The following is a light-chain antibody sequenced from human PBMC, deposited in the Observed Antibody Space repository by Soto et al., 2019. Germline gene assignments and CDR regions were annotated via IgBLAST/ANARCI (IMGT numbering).Light chain of an antibody. CDR1: QSVSTNY. CDR2: GAS. V-gene: IGKV3-20*01. Sequence: EIVLTQSPGTVSAPPGERATLSCRASQSVSTNYLAWPQHKPGQAPRLLIYGASSSAAGIPDRFRGSGSGTDFTLTISSLEPEDFAVYYCQQYGSSPFTFGPGTKVDVK. CDR3: QQYGSSPFT. J-gene: IGKJ3*01.